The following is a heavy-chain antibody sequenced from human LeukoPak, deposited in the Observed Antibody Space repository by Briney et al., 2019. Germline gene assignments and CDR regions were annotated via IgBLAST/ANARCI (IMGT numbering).Heavy chain of an antibody. CDR1: GGSISSYY. CDR2: IYYSGST. CDR3: ARHGPPRGKNTFDI. D-gene: IGHD3-10*01. V-gene: IGHV4-59*08. J-gene: IGHJ3*02. Sequence: RTSETLSLTCTVSGGSISSYYWSWIRQPPGKGLEWIGYIYYSGSTNYNPSLKSRVTISVDTSKNQFSLKLSSVTAADTAVYYCARHGPPRGKNTFDIWGQGTMVTVSS.